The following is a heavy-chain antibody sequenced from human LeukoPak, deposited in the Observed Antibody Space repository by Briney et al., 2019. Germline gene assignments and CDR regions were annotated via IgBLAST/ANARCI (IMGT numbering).Heavy chain of an antibody. J-gene: IGHJ5*02. Sequence: PSQTLSLTCTVSGGSISSGGYYWSWIRQHPGKGLEWIGYIYYSGSTYYNPSLKSRVTISVDTSKNQFSLKLCSVTAADTAVYYCARNTMVRGVIITKYNWFDPWGQGTLVTVSS. CDR2: IYYSGST. V-gene: IGHV4-31*03. D-gene: IGHD3-10*01. CDR1: GGSISSGGYY. CDR3: ARNTMVRGVIITKYNWFDP.